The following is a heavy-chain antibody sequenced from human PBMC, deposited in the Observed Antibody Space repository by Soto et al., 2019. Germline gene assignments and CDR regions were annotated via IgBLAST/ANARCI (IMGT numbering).Heavy chain of an antibody. V-gene: IGHV4-59*01. CDR2: IYYTGNT. CDR1: GGSISSYY. CDR3: ARLRRDIVVVAALYLDH. J-gene: IGHJ4*01. D-gene: IGHD2-2*01. Sequence: PSETLSLTCTVSGGSISSYYWSWIRQPLGKGLEWIGYIYYTGNTNYNPSLKSRVTISVDTSKNQFSLKLSSVTAADTAVYYCARLRRDIVVVAALYLDHWGHGTLVTVS.